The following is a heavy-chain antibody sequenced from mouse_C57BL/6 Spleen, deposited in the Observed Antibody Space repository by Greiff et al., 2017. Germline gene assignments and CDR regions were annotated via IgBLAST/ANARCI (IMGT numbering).Heavy chain of an antibody. CDR3: AIIDGYYVAMDY. CDR1: GYSFTSYW. V-gene: IGHV1-7*01. D-gene: IGHD2-3*01. CDR2: INPSSGYT. J-gene: IGHJ4*01. Sequence: QVQLQQSGAELAKPGASVKLSCKASGYSFTSYWMSWVNQRPGQGLEWIGYINPSSGYTTYNQKFKDKATLTADKTSSTAYMQLSSLTSEDSSVYYCAIIDGYYVAMDYWRQGTTVTVSS.